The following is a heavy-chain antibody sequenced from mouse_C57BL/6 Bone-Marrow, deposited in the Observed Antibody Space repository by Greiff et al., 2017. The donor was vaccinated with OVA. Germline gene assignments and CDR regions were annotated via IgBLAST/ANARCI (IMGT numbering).Heavy chain of an antibody. J-gene: IGHJ3*01. D-gene: IGHD2-1*01. V-gene: IGHV1-50*01. CDR2: IDPSDSYT. CDR3: AREGSYGNSWFAY. CDR1: GYTFTSYW. Sequence: QLPGAELVKPGASVKLSCKASGYTFTSYWMQWVKQRPGQGLEWIGEIDPSDSYTNYNQKFKGKATLTVDTSSSTAYMQLSSLTSEDSAVYYCAREGSYGNSWFAYWGQGTLVTVSA.